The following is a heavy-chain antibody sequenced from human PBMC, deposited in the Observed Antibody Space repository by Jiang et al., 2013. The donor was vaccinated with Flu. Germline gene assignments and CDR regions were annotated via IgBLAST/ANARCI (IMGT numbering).Heavy chain of an antibody. D-gene: IGHD5-18*01. J-gene: IGHJ4*02. CDR3: ARGRYSYGTDY. Sequence: TNYNPSLKSRVTISVDTSKSQFSLKLSSVTAADTAVYYCARGRYSYGTDYWGQGTLVTVSS. CDR2: T. V-gene: IGHV4-34*01.